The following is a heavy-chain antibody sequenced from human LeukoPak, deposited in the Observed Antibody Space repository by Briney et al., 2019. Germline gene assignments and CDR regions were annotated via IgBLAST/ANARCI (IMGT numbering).Heavy chain of an antibody. J-gene: IGHJ5*02. CDR1: GYTLTELS. V-gene: IGHV1-69*13. D-gene: IGHD2-21*02. Sequence: ASVKVSCKVSGYTLTELSMHWVRQAPGQGLEWMGGIIPIFGTANYAQKFQGRVTITADESTSTAYMELSSLRSEDTAVYYCARVQRVTPMYNWFDPWGQGTLVTVSS. CDR2: IIPIFGTA. CDR3: ARVQRVTPMYNWFDP.